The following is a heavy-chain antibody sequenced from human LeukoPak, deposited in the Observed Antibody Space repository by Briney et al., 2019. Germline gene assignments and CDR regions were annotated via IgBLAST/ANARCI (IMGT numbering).Heavy chain of an antibody. V-gene: IGHV4-4*09. J-gene: IGHJ4*02. CDR3: ATSNDAKIAPFDH. D-gene: IGHD2-21*01. CDR1: GVSMSAYQ. Sequence: SETLSLTCTVSGVSMSAYQWSWVRQSPAKGLEWIGCINTKGETSYNPSLKSRVTTSVDTSKSQFSLRLTSVTAADTAVYYCATSNDAKIAPFDHWGQGAPVTVSS. CDR2: INTKGET.